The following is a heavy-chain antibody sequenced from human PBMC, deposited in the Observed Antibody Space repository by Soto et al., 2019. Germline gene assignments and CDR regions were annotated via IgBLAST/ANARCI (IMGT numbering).Heavy chain of an antibody. D-gene: IGHD3-16*02. V-gene: IGHV4-59*01. CDR2: IYYSGST. CDR1: GGSISSYY. J-gene: IGHJ3*02. CDR3: ARDMKGGTYDYIWWSYRPHDAFDI. Sequence: SETLSLTCTVSGGSISSYYWSWIRQPTGKGLEWIGYIYYSGSTNYNPSLKSRVTISVDTSKNQFSLKLSSVTAADTAVYYCARDMKGGTYDYIWWSYRPHDAFDIWGQGTMVTVS.